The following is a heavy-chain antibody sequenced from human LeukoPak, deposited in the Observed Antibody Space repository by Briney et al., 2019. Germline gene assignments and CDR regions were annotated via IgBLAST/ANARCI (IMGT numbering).Heavy chain of an antibody. J-gene: IGHJ4*02. Sequence: SETLSLTCTVSGGSITSYYWSWIRQSPGKGLEWIGYIHNSGRTNYNPSLKSRVTGFVDTSKNQVSLRLSSVTAADTAVYYCARHGTISSESYFDYWGQGALVTVSS. V-gene: IGHV4-59*08. CDR3: ARHGTISSESYFDY. CDR1: GGSITSYY. D-gene: IGHD1-14*01. CDR2: IHNSGRT.